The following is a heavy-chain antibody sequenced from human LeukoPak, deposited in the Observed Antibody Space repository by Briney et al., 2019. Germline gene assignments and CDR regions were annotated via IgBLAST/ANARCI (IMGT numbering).Heavy chain of an antibody. Sequence: GGSLRLSCAASGFTFSSYAMSWVRQAPGKGLEWVSASCSGGSTYYAHSLKGRFTISGDKSKNPLYLQMNSLRAEDTAVYYCANLGSSHKDAVSAHAFDIWGQGTMVTVSS. CDR3: ANLGSSHKDAVSAHAFDI. J-gene: IGHJ3*02. CDR1: GFTFSSYA. CDR2: SCSGGST. V-gene: IGHV3-23*01. D-gene: IGHD1-26*01.